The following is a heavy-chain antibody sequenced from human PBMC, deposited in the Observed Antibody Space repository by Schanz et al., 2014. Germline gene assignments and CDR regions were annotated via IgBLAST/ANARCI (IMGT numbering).Heavy chain of an antibody. CDR1: GFTFSSYD. Sequence: VQLVESGGGVVQPGRSLRLSCVASGFTFSSYDVFWVRQAPGKGPEWVSYIRSSSTPIYYADSVKGRFTISRDNAKNTLYLQLNSLRAEDTAVYYCARDFHGYGPHLDYWGQGTLVTVSS. V-gene: IGHV3-48*01. CDR3: ARDFHGYGPHLDY. D-gene: IGHD5-12*01. CDR2: IRSSSTPI. J-gene: IGHJ4*02.